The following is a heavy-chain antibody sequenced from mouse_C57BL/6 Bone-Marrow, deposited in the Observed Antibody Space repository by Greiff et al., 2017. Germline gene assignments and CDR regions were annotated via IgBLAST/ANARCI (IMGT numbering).Heavy chain of an antibody. J-gene: IGHJ1*03. D-gene: IGHD2-3*01. V-gene: IGHV3-1*01. Sequence: EVQLVESGPGMVKPSQSLSLTCTVTGYSITSGYDWHWIRHFPGNKLEWVGYISYSGSTNYNPSLKSRISITHDTSKNHFFLKLNSVTTEDTATYYCARMGWLPGYFDVWGTGTTGTVSS. CDR3: ARMGWLPGYFDV. CDR1: GYSITSGYD. CDR2: ISYSGST.